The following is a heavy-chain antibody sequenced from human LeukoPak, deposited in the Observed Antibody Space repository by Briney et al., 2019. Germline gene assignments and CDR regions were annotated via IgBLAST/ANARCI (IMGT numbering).Heavy chain of an antibody. D-gene: IGHD6-19*01. V-gene: IGHV3-30*03. J-gene: IGHJ4*02. Sequence: PGGSLRLSCAASGFTFSSYSMNWVRQAPGKGLEWVAVISYDGSNKYYADSVKGRFTISRDNSKDTLYLQMNSLRAEDTAVYYCVGGSGWYMWWGQGTLVTVSS. CDR1: GFTFSSYS. CDR3: VGGSGWYMW. CDR2: ISYDGSNK.